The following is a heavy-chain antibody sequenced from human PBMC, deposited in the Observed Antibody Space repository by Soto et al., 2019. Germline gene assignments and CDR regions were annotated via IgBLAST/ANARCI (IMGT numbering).Heavy chain of an antibody. CDR1: GFSLSTRGVG. D-gene: IGHD2-15*01. J-gene: IGHJ4*02. V-gene: IGHV2-5*02. CDR2: IYWDDDK. Sequence: SGPRLVNPTQTLTLTCTFSGFSLSTRGVGVGWIRQPPGKALEWLALIYWDDDKRYSPSLKNRVSITKDTSKNQVVLTMTNMDPVDTATYYCAXPEYFCSADSCHPPFSFWGQGTLVTVSS. CDR3: AXPEYFCSADSCHPPFSF.